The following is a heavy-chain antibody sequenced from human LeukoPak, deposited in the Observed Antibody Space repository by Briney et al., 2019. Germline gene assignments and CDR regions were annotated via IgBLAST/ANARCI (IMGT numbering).Heavy chain of an antibody. D-gene: IGHD4-23*01. CDR2: IWYDGSNK. CDR3: ARDGGYGGNPNDAFDM. Sequence: GGSLRLSCAASGFTFGNYGMHWVRQAPGKGLEWVAIIWYDGSNKYYADSVKGRFTISRDNSKNTLYLQMNSLRAEDTAVYYCARDGGYGGNPNDAFDMWGQGAMVTVSS. V-gene: IGHV3-33*01. J-gene: IGHJ3*02. CDR1: GFTFGNYG.